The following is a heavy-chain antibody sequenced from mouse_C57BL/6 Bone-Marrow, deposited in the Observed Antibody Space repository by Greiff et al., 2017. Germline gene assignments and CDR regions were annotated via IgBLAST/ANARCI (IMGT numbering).Heavy chain of an antibody. CDR3: ARNRGKAWFAY. CDR1: GFSLTSYG. V-gene: IGHV2-2*01. Sequence: QVQLQQSGPGLVQPSQSLSITCTVSGFSLTSYGVHWVRQSPGKGLEWLGVIWSGGSTDYNAAFISRLSISKDNSKSQVFFKMNSLQAEDTAIYYCARNRGKAWFAYWGQGTLVTVSA. J-gene: IGHJ3*01. CDR2: IWSGGST.